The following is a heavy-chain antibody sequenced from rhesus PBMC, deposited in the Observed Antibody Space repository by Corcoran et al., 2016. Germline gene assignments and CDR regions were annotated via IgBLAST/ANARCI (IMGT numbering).Heavy chain of an antibody. CDR3: AKDRGAAAGFDY. D-gene: IGHD6-25*01. J-gene: IGHJ4*01. V-gene: IGHV3S5*01. CDR1: GFTLRIHC. CDR2: ISYTGGST. Sequence: EVQLVETGGGCGQPGGSLRLSCAAVGFTLRIHCMSWVRQAPGKGLEWVSGISYTGGSTYYADSVKGRFTISRDNSKNTLSLQMNSLRVEDTALYYCAKDRGAAAGFDYWGQGVLVTVSS.